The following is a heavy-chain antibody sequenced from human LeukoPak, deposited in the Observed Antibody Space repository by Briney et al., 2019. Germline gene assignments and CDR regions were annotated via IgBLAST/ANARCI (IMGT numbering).Heavy chain of an antibody. CDR1: GFTFSSYA. V-gene: IGHV3-30-3*01. J-gene: IGHJ3*02. CDR2: ISYDGSNK. CDR3: ARGTGAFDI. Sequence: GGSLRLSCAASGFTFSSYAMHWVRQAPGKGLEWVAVISYDGSNKYYADSVKGRFTISRDNSKNTLYLQMNSLRAEDTAVYYCARGTGAFDIWGQGTMVTVSS. D-gene: IGHD1-1*01.